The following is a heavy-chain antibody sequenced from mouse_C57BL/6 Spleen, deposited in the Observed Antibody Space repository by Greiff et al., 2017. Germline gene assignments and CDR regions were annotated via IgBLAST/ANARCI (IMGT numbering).Heavy chain of an antibody. V-gene: IGHV5-4*01. CDR2: ISDGGSYT. CDR1: GFTFSSYA. J-gene: IGHJ4*01. Sequence: EVQLQESGGGLVKPGGSLKLSCAASGFTFSSYAMSWVRQTPEKRLEWVATISDGGSYTYYPDNVKGRFTISRDNAKNNLYLQMSHLKSEDTAMYYCAPLYYGSSYSYAMDYWGQGTSVTVSS. CDR3: APLYYGSSYSYAMDY. D-gene: IGHD1-1*01.